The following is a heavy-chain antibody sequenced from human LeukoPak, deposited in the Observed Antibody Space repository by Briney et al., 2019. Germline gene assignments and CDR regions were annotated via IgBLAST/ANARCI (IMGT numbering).Heavy chain of an antibody. D-gene: IGHD1-26*01. CDR1: VYTFTGYY. V-gene: IGHV1-2*06. CDR2: INPNSGGT. J-gene: IGHJ1*01. CDR3: AREGGSYTEDFQH. Sequence: GSSVKVSGKASVYTFTGYYRHWVRQAPGQGREWMGRINPNSGGTNSAQKFQGSSPMTRDTSISTAYMELSRLRSDDTAVYYCAREGGSYTEDFQHWGQGTLVTVSS.